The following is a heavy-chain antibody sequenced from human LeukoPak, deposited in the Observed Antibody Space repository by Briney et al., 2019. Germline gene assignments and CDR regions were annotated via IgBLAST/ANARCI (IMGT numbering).Heavy chain of an antibody. CDR1: GGSISSYY. J-gene: IGHJ5*02. CDR2: IHYTGST. D-gene: IGHD3-10*01. V-gene: IGHV4-59*01. CDR3: ARGGYYGSGNDFRFDP. Sequence: SETLTLTCTVSGGSISSYYWSWIRQSPGKGLECIGYIHYTGSTNYNPSLKSRVTISVETSKNQFSLKLKSVTAADTAVYYCARGGYYGSGNDFRFDPWGQGTLVTVSS.